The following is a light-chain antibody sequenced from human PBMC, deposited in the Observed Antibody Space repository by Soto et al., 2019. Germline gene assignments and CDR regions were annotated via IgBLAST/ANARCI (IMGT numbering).Light chain of an antibody. CDR3: EQYSSSLLYT. Sequence: EIVLTQSPGTLSLSPGERATLSCRASQSVSSSYSAWYQQKPGQAPRLLIYGASSRATGIPGRFSGSGSGTDFTLTISRLEPEDFAVYYCEQYSSSLLYTFGQGTKLEIK. V-gene: IGKV3-20*01. CDR2: GAS. CDR1: QSVSSSY. J-gene: IGKJ2*01.